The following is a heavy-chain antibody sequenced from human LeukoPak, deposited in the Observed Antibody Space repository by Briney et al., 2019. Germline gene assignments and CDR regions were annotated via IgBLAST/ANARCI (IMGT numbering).Heavy chain of an antibody. V-gene: IGHV3-74*01. D-gene: IGHD1-14*01. CDR2: ISTEGSNV. CDR1: GFTFTSYW. J-gene: IGHJ4*02. Sequence: GGSLRLSYTASGFTFTSYWMHWVRQAPGKGLVWVSRISTEGSNVVYADAVKGRFTVSRDNGKNTLYLQMNSLRDEDTAVYYCARDSYNNVDFWGQGTLVTVSS. CDR3: ARDSYNNVDF.